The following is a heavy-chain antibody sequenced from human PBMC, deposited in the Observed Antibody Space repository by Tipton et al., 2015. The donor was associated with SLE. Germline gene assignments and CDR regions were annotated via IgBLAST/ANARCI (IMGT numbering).Heavy chain of an antibody. Sequence: QSGAEVKKPGSSVKVSCKASGGTFSSYAISWVRQAPGQGLEWMGRIIPIFGTANYAQKFQGRVTITADESTSTAYMELSSLRSEDTAVYCCARESRIAVAGTGWFDPWGQGTLVTVSS. CDR3: ARESRIAVAGTGWFDP. D-gene: IGHD6-19*01. V-gene: IGHV1-69*15. J-gene: IGHJ5*02. CDR2: IIPIFGTA. CDR1: GGTFSSYA.